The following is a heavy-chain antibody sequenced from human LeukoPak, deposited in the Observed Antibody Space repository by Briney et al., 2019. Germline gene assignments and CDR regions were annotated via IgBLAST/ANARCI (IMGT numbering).Heavy chain of an antibody. CDR2: IYSGGST. J-gene: IGHJ5*02. D-gene: IGHD2-15*01. Sequence: PGGSLRLSCAASGFTVSSNYMSWVRQAPGKGLECVSVIYSGGSTYYADSVKGRFTISRDNSKNTLYLQMNSLRAEDTAVYYCASYCSGGSCSRFDPWGQRTLVTVSS. V-gene: IGHV3-53*01. CDR1: GFTVSSNY. CDR3: ASYCSGGSCSRFDP.